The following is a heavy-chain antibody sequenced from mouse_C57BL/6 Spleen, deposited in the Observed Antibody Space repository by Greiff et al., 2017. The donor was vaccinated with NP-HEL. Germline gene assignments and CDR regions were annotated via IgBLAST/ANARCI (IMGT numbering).Heavy chain of an antibody. D-gene: IGHD2-5*01. CDR1: GFTFSSYA. Sequence: DVKLVESGGGLVKPGGSLKLSCAASGFTFSSYAMSWVRQTPEKRLEWVATISDGGSYTYYPDNVKGRFTISRDNAKNNLYLQMSHLKSEDTAMYYCARDDSNYFAYWGQGTLVTVS. CDR2: ISDGGSYT. J-gene: IGHJ3*01. V-gene: IGHV5-4*01. CDR3: ARDDSNYFAY.